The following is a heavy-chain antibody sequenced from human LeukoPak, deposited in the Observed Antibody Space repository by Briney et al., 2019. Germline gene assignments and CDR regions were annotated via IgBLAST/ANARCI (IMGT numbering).Heavy chain of an antibody. J-gene: IGHJ5*02. CDR1: GGSTSSYY. D-gene: IGHD1-20*01. V-gene: IGHV4-4*07. CDR2: IYTSGST. CDR3: ARDGWYNWNPGWFDP. Sequence: SETLSLTCPVPGGSTSSYYWSWIRQPAGKGLGWIGRIYTSGSTNYNPSLKSRVTMSVDTSKNQFSLKLSSVTAADTAVYYCARDGWYNWNPGWFDPWGQGTLVTVSS.